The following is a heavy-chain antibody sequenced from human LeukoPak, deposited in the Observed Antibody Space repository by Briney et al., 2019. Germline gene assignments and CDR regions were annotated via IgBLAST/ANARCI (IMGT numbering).Heavy chain of an antibody. CDR3: ARMFEY. CDR1: GGSISSDNYY. J-gene: IGHJ4*02. V-gene: IGHV4-61*09. Sequence: PSQTLSLTCTVSGGSISSDNYYWTWTRQPAGKGLEWIGHIYTSGTTNYNPSLKSRVTILLDTSKNQFSLNLNSVTAADTAIYYCARMFEYWGQGTLVTVSS. CDR2: IYTSGTT.